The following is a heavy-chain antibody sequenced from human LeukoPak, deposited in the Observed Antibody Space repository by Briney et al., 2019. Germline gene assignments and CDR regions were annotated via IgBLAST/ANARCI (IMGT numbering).Heavy chain of an antibody. J-gene: IGHJ4*02. Sequence: GGSLRLSCAASGFTFSSYSMNWVRQAPGKGLEWVSSISSSSSYIYYADSVKGRFTNSRDNSKNTLYLQMNSLRAEDTAVYYCARDGIAAAGGFDYWGQGTLVTVSS. CDR2: ISSSSSYI. CDR3: ARDGIAAAGGFDY. V-gene: IGHV3-21*01. CDR1: GFTFSSYS. D-gene: IGHD6-13*01.